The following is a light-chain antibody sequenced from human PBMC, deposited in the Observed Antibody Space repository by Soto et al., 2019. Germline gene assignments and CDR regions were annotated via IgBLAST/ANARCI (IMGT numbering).Light chain of an antibody. J-gene: IGKJ1*01. CDR3: QQYSRSSLT. Sequence: EVVLTQSPCTLSFSPGERPTLSCRTSQSISSSYLAWYQQKPGQAPRLLIYGASNRATGIPDRFSGSGSGTDFTLTISRLEPEDFAVYYCQQYSRSSLTFGQGTKVDIK. CDR2: GAS. CDR1: QSISSSY. V-gene: IGKV3-20*01.